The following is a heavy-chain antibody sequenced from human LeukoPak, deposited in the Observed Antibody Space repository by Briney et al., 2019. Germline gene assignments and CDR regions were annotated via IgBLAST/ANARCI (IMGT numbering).Heavy chain of an antibody. CDR1: GFTFNTYG. J-gene: IGHJ4*02. CDR3: AKVTYGSGTYGAFDS. Sequence: PGGSLRLSCAASGFTFNTYGIHWVRQAPGKGLEWVAFTQYDGSNKYYADSVKGRFTISRDNSKNTLYLQMNSLRAEDTAVYYCAKVTYGSGTYGAFDSWGQGTLVTVSS. CDR2: TQYDGSNK. D-gene: IGHD3-10*01. V-gene: IGHV3-30*02.